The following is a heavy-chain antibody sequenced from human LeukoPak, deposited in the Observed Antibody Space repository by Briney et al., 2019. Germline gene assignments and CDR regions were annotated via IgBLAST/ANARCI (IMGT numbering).Heavy chain of an antibody. V-gene: IGHV4-61*01. CDR2: IYYSGST. CDR3: ARGGSHWIDY. D-gene: IGHD1-1*01. J-gene: IGHJ4*02. Sequence: SETLSLTCTVSGGSVSSGNYYWSWIRQPPGKGLEWIGYIYYSGSTNYNPSLKSRVTISVDTSKNQFSLKLTSVTAADTAVYYCARGGSHWIDYWGQGTLVTVSS. CDR1: GGSVSSGNYY.